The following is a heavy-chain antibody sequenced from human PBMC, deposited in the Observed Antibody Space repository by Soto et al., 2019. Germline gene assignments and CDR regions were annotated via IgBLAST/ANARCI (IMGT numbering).Heavy chain of an antibody. V-gene: IGHV3-66*01. Sequence: EVPLVESGGGLVQPGGSLRLSCAASGFTVSSNYMSWVRQAPGKGLEWVSVIYSGGSTYYADSVKGRFTISRDNSKNTRYLQMNSLRAEDTAVYYCARAGGGYSYGQHYWGQGTLVTVSS. D-gene: IGHD5-18*01. CDR2: IYSGGST. CDR3: ARAGGGYSYGQHY. J-gene: IGHJ4*02. CDR1: GFTVSSNY.